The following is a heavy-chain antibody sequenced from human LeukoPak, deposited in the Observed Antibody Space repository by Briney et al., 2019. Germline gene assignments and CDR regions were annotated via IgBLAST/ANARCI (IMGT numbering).Heavy chain of an antibody. D-gene: IGHD4-17*01. CDR3: ASSTMTTRGVSAFDL. J-gene: IGHJ3*01. CDR2: IWYDGSNE. CDR1: GFIFSTYG. Sequence: GGSLRLSCAASGFIFSTYGMHWVRQAPGKGLEGVAIIWYDGSNEYYADSVKGRFTISRDNSKNTLYLQMNSLRAEDTAVYFCASSTMTTRGVSAFDLWGQGTLVTVSS. V-gene: IGHV3-33*01.